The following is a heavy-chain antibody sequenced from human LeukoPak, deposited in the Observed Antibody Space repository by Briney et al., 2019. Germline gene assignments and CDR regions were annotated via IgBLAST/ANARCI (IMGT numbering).Heavy chain of an antibody. CDR3: ARDVTAGAGAVGMAV. Sequence: SQNLSLTCVIYGDSVSNNIAAWNWIRQSTSRGLEWLGRTYYRSKWYNDYAVSVESRITINPDTSKNQFSLQLNSVTPEDTAVYYCARDVTAGAGAVGMAVWGKGTTVTVSS. CDR2: TYYRSKWYN. CDR1: GDSVSNNIAA. J-gene: IGHJ6*04. D-gene: IGHD6-13*01. V-gene: IGHV6-1*01.